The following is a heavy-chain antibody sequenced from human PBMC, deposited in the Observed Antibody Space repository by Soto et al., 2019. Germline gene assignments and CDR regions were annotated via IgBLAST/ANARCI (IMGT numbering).Heavy chain of an antibody. V-gene: IGHV4-30-4*01. CDR1: GGSISSDDYY. Sequence: QVQLQESGPGLLKPSQTLSLTCTVSGGSISSDDYYWRWIRQPPGKGLEWIGYIYYSGSTYYNPSLKSRLTISLDTSKNQFSLKVNSVSAADTAVYYCARDRSNSPDYFDYWGQGTLVTVSS. D-gene: IGHD6-6*01. CDR2: IYYSGST. CDR3: ARDRSNSPDYFDY. J-gene: IGHJ4*02.